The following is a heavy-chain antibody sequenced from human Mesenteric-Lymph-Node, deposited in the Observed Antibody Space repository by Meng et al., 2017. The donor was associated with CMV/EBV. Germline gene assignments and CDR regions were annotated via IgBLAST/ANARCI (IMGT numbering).Heavy chain of an antibody. CDR2: ITSSSSYI. CDR1: GFTFRSYS. V-gene: IGHV3-21*01. D-gene: IGHD3-22*01. Sequence: GESLKISCTASGFTFRSYSLNWVRQAPGKGLEWLSSITSSSSYIYYADSVKGRFTISRDNAKNSLYLQMNSLRAEDTAVYYCAREHDDSSGYYWLHPGAFDYWGQGTLVTVSS. CDR3: AREHDDSSGYYWLHPGAFDY. J-gene: IGHJ4*02.